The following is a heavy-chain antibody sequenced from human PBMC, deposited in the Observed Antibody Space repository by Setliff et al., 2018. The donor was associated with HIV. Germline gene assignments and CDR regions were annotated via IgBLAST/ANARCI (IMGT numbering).Heavy chain of an antibody. V-gene: IGHV1-46*01. CDR2: INPRGGNT. J-gene: IGHJ3*02. CDR1: GYTFINYY. CDR3: ARSTGMMVVVLTLLGPFDI. D-gene: IGHD3-22*01. Sequence: ASVKVSCKASGYTFINYYMPWVRQAPGQGLEGMGIINPRGGNTTYARMFQGRVTMTRDTSTSTNYMEVRSLRSEDTAVYYCARSTGMMVVVLTLLGPFDIWGQGTMVTVSS.